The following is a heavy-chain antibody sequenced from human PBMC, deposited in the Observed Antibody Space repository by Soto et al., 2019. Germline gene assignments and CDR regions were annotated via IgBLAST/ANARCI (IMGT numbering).Heavy chain of an antibody. Sequence: QVQLVQSGPEVREPGTSVKISCTASGYTFVSHYIHWVRQATGQRPEWMGIIDLSGFRTSYSQKMKYIVVSNRSTWTSTVYIEMFSLTSEDTAFYYCARDVIGEAVGWAFDFWRQGTLVTVSS. CDR2: IDLSGFRT. J-gene: IGHJ4*02. V-gene: IGHV1-46*04. CDR1: GYTFVSHY. CDR3: ARDVIGEAVGWAFDF. D-gene: IGHD6-13*01.